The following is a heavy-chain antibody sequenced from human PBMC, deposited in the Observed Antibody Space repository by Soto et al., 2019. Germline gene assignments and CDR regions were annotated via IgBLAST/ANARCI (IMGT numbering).Heavy chain of an antibody. Sequence: QVQLVQSGAEVKKPGSSVKVSCKASGGTFSSYAISWVRQAPGQGLEWMGGIIPIFGTANYAQKFQGRVTINADKSTSTAYMELSSLRAEDTAVDYCARSFTIVGVSAYSGDSRGRGALIDSWGQGTLVTVSS. CDR3: ARSFTIVGVSAYSGDSRGRGALIDS. CDR1: GGTFSSYA. J-gene: IGHJ4*02. D-gene: IGHD3-3*01. V-gene: IGHV1-69*06. CDR2: IIPIFGTA.